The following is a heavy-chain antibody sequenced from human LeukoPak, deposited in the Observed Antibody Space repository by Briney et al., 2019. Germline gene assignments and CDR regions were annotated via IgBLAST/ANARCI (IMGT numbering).Heavy chain of an antibody. J-gene: IGHJ4*02. CDR3: ARDIYYGSGSYNSPLCY. D-gene: IGHD3-10*01. CDR2: IWYDGSDK. V-gene: IGHV3-33*01. Sequence: GGSLLLSCAASGFTFSNYGMHWVRQAPGKGLEWVAVIWYDGSDKYYADSVKGRFTISRDNSKNTLYLQMNSLRAEDTAVYYCARDIYYGSGSYNSPLCYWGQGTLVAVSS. CDR1: GFTFSNYG.